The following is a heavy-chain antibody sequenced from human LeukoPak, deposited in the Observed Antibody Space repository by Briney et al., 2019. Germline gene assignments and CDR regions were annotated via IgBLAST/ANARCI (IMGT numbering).Heavy chain of an antibody. V-gene: IGHV1-2*02. CDR2: IHPRSGET. CDR1: GYSFTAFY. J-gene: IGHJ4*02. D-gene: IGHD3-10*01. Sequence: ASVKVSCKASGYSFTAFYIHWVRQAPRQGLEWMGWIHPRSGETNYAYKFRGRVTMTRDTSISTTYMDLGSLGSDDTAVYYRARDGEYGTGSYYRGCFDYWGQGTLVTVSS. CDR3: ARDGEYGTGSYYRGCFDY.